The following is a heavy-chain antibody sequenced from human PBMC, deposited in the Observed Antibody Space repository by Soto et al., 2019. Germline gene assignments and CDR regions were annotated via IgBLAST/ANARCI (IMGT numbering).Heavy chain of an antibody. CDR1: VYSFTSYW. D-gene: IGHD3-10*01. J-gene: IGHJ4*02. CDR2: IDPSDSYT. V-gene: IGHV5-10-1*01. CDR3: ARQSGSDYYGSGSYYPFDY. Sequence: PGESLKISCKGSVYSFTSYWSSWVRQMPGKGLEWMGRIDPSDSYTNYSPSFQGHVTISADKSIRTAYLQWSSLKASDTAMYYCARQSGSDYYGSGSYYPFDYWGQGTLVTVSS.